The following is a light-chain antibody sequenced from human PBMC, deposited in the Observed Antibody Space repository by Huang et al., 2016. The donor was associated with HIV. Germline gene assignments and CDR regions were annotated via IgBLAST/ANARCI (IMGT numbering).Light chain of an antibody. CDR1: QGISNS. CDR2: GAS. V-gene: IGKV1-NL1*01. Sequence: DIQMTQSPSSLSASVGDRVTITCRASQGISNSLAWYPHKSGKAPKLLLYGASRLESGVPSRFSGCGSGTDYTLTISSLQPEDFATYYCQQYYHTHLYTFGQGTKLEIK. CDR3: QQYYHTHLYT. J-gene: IGKJ2*01.